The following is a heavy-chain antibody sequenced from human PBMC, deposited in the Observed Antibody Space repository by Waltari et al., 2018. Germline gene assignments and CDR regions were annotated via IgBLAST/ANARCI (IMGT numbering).Heavy chain of an antibody. J-gene: IGHJ6*02. Sequence: QVQLVQSGAEVKKPGASVKVSCKASGYTFTSYAMHWVRQAPGQRLEWMGWINAGNGNTKNSQKFQGRVTITRDTSASTAYMELSSLRSEDTAVYYCARRKVQGYYGMDVWGQGTTVTVSS. CDR2: INAGNGNT. CDR3: ARRKVQGYYGMDV. V-gene: IGHV1-3*01. CDR1: GYTFTSYA. D-gene: IGHD1-1*01.